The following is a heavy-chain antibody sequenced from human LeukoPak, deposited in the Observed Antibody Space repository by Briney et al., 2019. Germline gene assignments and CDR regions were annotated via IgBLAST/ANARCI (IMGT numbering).Heavy chain of an antibody. D-gene: IGHD6-13*01. CDR2: ISGSGGST. CDR3: AGEHSSSWRRGFDY. CDR1: GFTFSSYA. V-gene: IGHV3-23*01. Sequence: GGSLRLSCAASGFTFSSYAMSWVRQAPGKGLEWVSAISGSGGSTYDADSVKGRFTISRDNSKNTLYLQMNSLRAEDTAVYYCAGEHSSSWRRGFDYWGQGTLVTVSS. J-gene: IGHJ4*02.